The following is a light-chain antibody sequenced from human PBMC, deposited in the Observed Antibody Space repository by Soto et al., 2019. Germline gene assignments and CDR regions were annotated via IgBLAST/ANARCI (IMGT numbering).Light chain of an antibody. CDR1: QDIRNY. CDR3: QNYDSAPIP. V-gene: IGKV1-27*01. J-gene: IGKJ2*01. CDR2: AAS. Sequence: EIQMTQYQSSLSASVGTRVSITCRASQDIRNYLAWYQQKPGKVPKVLIYAASTLQPGVPSRFSGSGSGTDFTLTINSLQPDDIATYYCQNYDSAPIPFGQ.